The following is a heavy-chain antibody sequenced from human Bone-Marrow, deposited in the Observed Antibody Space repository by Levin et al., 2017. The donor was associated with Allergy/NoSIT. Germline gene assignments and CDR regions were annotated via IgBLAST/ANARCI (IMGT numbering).Heavy chain of an antibody. CDR2: VIPMLGTP. CDR1: GGTLSGYV. J-gene: IGHJ5*02. CDR3: ATAQDYSEYILHYFDA. V-gene: IGHV1-69*13. Sequence: SVKVSCKPSGGTLSGYVLSWVRQAPGQGLEWMGEVIPMLGTPNYAQKFQDRVTFTADESTSTAYMELSSLSSEDTAMYYCATAQDYSEYILHYFDAWGQGTLVTVSS. D-gene: IGHD4-17*01.